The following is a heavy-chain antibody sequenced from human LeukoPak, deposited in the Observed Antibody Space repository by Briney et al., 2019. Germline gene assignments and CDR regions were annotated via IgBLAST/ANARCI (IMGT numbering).Heavy chain of an antibody. Sequence: PGGSLRLSCAASGFTFSSYAMHWVRQAPGKGLEWVAIISSDGSQKFYADSVKGRFTISRDNSKNTLYLQMDSLRAEDTAVYYCARSLPGDYREGTTFDYWGQGTLVTVSS. CDR3: ARSLPGDYREGTTFDY. CDR1: GFTFSSYA. D-gene: IGHD4-17*01. CDR2: ISSDGSQK. V-gene: IGHV3-30*03. J-gene: IGHJ4*02.